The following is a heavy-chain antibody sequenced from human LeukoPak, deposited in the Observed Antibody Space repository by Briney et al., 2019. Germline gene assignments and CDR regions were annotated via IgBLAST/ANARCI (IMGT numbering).Heavy chain of an antibody. CDR1: GFTFSSYG. J-gene: IGHJ4*02. CDR3: AKDRAGRQLTVTIDY. Sequence: GGSLRLSCAASGFTFSSYGMHWVRQAPGKGLEWVAVISNDGSNKYYADSVEGRFTVSRDNSKKTVYLQMNSLRTEDTAVYYCAKDRAGRQLTVTIDYWGQGTLVTVSS. CDR2: ISNDGSNK. V-gene: IGHV3-30*18. D-gene: IGHD4-17*01.